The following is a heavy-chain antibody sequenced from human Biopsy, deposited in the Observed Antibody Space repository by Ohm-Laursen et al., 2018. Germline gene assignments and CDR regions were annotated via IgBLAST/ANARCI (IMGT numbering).Heavy chain of an antibody. Sequence: AAPVKVSCKASGYTFTSYYLHWVRQAPGQGLEWMGRINPNNDNTAYAQKFQGRITMTKDTSTSTVYMDLSSLTFDDSAVYYCARGPRGLVVITTTALYFDYWGQGNLVTVSS. J-gene: IGHJ4*02. V-gene: IGHV1-46*01. CDR3: ARGPRGLVVITTTALYFDY. CDR2: INPNNDNT. D-gene: IGHD3-22*01. CDR1: GYTFTSYY.